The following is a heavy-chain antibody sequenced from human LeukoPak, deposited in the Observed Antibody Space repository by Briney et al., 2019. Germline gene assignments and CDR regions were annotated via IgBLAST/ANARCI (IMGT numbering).Heavy chain of an antibody. CDR1: GGSISSYY. CDR2: IYYSGST. Sequence: SETLSLTCTVSGGSISSYYWSWIRQPPGKGLEWIGYIYYSGSTNYNPSLKSRVTISVDTSKNQFSLKLSSVTAADTAVYYCAGARTRTTWRTYYYDSSGYYLDAFDIWGQGTMVTVSS. CDR3: AGARTRTTWRTYYYDSSGYYLDAFDI. V-gene: IGHV4-59*01. J-gene: IGHJ3*02. D-gene: IGHD3-22*01.